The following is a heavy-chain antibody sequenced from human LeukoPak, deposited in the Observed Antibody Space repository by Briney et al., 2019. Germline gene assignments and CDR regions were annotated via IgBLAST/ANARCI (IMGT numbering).Heavy chain of an antibody. J-gene: IGHJ4*02. D-gene: IGHD3-10*01. CDR3: AITLVRGVLNHPGY. V-gene: IGHV3-7*02. CDR2: INQDGSGK. CDR1: GFTFRNYF. Sequence: AGGSLRLSCAASGFTFRNYFMSWVRQTPGKGPEWVANINQDGSGKYIVDPVEGRFTISRDNARNLLFLQMNSLRPEDTAVYYCAITLVRGVLNHPGYWGRGTLVTVSS.